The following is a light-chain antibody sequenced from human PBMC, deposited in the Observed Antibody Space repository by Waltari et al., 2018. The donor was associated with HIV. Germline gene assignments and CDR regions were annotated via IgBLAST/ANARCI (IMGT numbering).Light chain of an antibody. CDR2: DVS. CDR3: SSYTSSSTL. CDR1: SSDVGGYNY. Sequence: QSALTQPASVSGSPGQSITISCTGNSSDVGGYNYVSWYQQHPGKAPKLMIYDVSHRPSGVSNRFSGAKSGNTASLTISGLQAEDEADYYCSSYTSSSTLFGGGTKLTVL. J-gene: IGLJ2*01. V-gene: IGLV2-14*03.